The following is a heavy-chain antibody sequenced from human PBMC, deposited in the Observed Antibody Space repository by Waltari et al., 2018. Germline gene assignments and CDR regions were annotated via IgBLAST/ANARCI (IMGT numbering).Heavy chain of an antibody. Sequence: EVHLLESGGGLVQPGGSLRLSCAASGFTLTSYAMSWVRQAPGKGLEWVSVLFSGGSTHYVDSLKGRFTISRDNSKNTLYLQMNSLRAEDTAVYYCAKDRGGYDTFTYWGQGTLVTVSS. CDR2: LFSGGST. V-gene: IGHV3-23*01. J-gene: IGHJ4*02. CDR3: AKDRGGYDTFTY. D-gene: IGHD5-12*01. CDR1: GFTLTSYA.